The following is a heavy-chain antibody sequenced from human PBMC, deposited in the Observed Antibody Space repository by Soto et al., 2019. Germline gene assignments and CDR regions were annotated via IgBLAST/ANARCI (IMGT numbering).Heavy chain of an antibody. D-gene: IGHD6-13*01. CDR1: GFTVSDTN. CDR3: AGSSWLH. CDR2: MYSGGSA. Sequence: EVQLVESGGGLVQPGGSLRLSCAASGFTVSDTNMGWVRQAPGKGLEWVSVMYSGGSAYYADSVKGRFTISRHNFKNTLYLKMNVLRAEDTAVYYCAGSSWLHCGQGALVTVSS. J-gene: IGHJ4*02. V-gene: IGHV3-53*04.